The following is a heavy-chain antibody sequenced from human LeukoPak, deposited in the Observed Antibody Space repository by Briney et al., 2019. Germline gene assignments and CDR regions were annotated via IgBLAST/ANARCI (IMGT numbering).Heavy chain of an antibody. J-gene: IGHJ4*02. D-gene: IGHD1-26*01. Sequence: SETLSLTCTVSGGSISSYYWSWIRQPPGKGLGYIGYIYYTGSTNYNPSLKSRVTISLDTSKNQFSLKLSSVTAADTAIYYCSRGGPGATILDYWGQGTLVTVSS. CDR2: IYYTGST. CDR3: SRGGPGATILDY. V-gene: IGHV4-59*01. CDR1: GGSISSYY.